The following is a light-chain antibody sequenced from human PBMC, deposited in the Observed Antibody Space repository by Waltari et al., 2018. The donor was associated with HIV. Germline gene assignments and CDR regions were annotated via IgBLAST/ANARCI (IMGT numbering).Light chain of an antibody. Sequence: QSALTHPASVSGSPGQSITISCTGTSSDVGAYNYVSWYQQHTGKAPKLIIYDVSNRPSGVSNRFSGSKSGNTASLTISGLQTEDEADYYCSSYTSSSTRVFGTGTKVTVL. CDR2: DVS. V-gene: IGLV2-14*01. CDR3: SSYTSSSTRV. J-gene: IGLJ1*01. CDR1: SSDVGAYNY.